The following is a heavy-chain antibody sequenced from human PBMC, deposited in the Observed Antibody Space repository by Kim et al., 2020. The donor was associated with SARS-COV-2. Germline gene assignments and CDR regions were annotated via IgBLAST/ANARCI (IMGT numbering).Heavy chain of an antibody. Sequence: ASVKVSCKASGYTFTSYYMHWVRQAPGQGLEWMGIINPSGGSTSYAQKFQGRVTMTRDTSTSTVYMELSSLRSEDTAVYYCARYLFLYYYDNSRASNTTEYWGQGTLVTVSS. CDR3: ARYLFLYYYDNSRASNTTEY. D-gene: IGHD3-22*01. CDR1: GYTFTSYY. J-gene: IGHJ4*02. V-gene: IGHV1-46*01. CDR2: INPSGGST.